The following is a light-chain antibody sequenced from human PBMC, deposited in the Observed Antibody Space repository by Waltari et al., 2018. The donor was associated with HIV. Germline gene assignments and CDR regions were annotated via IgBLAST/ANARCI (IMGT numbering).Light chain of an antibody. V-gene: IGLV7-46*01. CDR3: LLFCGATRI. J-gene: IGLJ2*01. CDR1: AGPVTSKNY. CDR2: DST. Sequence: QAAVTQEPSMTVSPGGTIILTCGSSAGPVTSKNYAYWFQQKPGQAPTTLIFDSTKRHSWTPARFSGFLLGDKAVLTLSGALSEDEAFYYYLLFCGATRIFGGGTMVTV.